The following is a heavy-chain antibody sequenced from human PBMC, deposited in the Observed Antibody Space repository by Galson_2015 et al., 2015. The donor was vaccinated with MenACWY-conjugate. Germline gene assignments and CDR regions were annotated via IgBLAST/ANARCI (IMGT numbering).Heavy chain of an antibody. CDR2: ISGSGGST. D-gene: IGHD5-18*01. J-gene: IGHJ4*02. CDR3: AKGYSYGYGEFDY. CDR1: GFTFSSYA. V-gene: IGHV3-23*01. Sequence: SLRLSCAASGFTFSSYAMSWVRQAPGKGLEWVSAISGSGGSTYYADSVKGRFTISRDNSKNTLYLQMNSLRAEDTAVYYCAKGYSYGYGEFDYWGQGTLVTVSS.